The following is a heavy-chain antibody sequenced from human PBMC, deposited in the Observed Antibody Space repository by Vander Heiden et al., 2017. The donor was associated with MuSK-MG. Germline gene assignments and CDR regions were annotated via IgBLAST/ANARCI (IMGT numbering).Heavy chain of an antibody. Sequence: QVQLQESGPGLVKPSETLSLTCTVSGGSISSYYWSWIRQPPGKGLEWIGYVYYSGKTNYNPARKSRVTISVDPSKNQFSLKLSYVTDEDTAVYYCATQRERSAWFYFDYWGQGTLVTVS. CDR1: GGSISSYY. CDR2: VYYSGKT. J-gene: IGHJ4*02. CDR3: ATQRERSAWFYFDY. D-gene: IGHD6-19*01. V-gene: IGHV4-59*08.